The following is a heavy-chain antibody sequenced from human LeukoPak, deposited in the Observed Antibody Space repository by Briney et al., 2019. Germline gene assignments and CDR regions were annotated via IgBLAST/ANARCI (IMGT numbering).Heavy chain of an antibody. Sequence: PGGSLRLSCSASGFIFTSYAMSWVRQGPGKGLEWVSLISDSGGSTYHADTVKGRFTISRDNSKNTLYLQMNSLRADDTAVYYCAKRRWLGGIGVADPFDYWGQGTLVTVSS. D-gene: IGHD6-19*01. J-gene: IGHJ4*02. CDR1: GFIFTSYA. CDR2: ISDSGGST. V-gene: IGHV3-23*01. CDR3: AKRRWLGGIGVADPFDY.